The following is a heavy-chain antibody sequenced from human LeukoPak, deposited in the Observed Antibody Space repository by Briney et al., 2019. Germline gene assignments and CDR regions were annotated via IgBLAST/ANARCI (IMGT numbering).Heavy chain of an antibody. CDR3: AMLDGDYSFDY. V-gene: IGHV4-39*07. D-gene: IGHD4-17*01. CDR1: GGSISSSSYY. Sequence: PSETLSLTCTVSGGSISSSSYYWGWIRQPPGKGLEWIGSIYYSGSTYYNPSLESRVTISVDTSKNQFSLKLSSVTAADTAVYYCAMLDGDYSFDYWGQGTLVTVSS. CDR2: IYYSGST. J-gene: IGHJ4*02.